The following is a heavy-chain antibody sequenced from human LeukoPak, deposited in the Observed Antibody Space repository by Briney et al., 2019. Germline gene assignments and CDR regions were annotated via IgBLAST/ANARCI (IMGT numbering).Heavy chain of an antibody. Sequence: PGGSLTLPCPASGFTFSSYWMSWVRQAPGKGLEWVANIKQDESEKYYVDSVKGRFTISRDNAKNSLYLQMNSLRAEDTAVYYCARDKIEGPTKLDYWGQGILVTVSS. CDR1: GFTFSSYW. V-gene: IGHV3-7*01. CDR3: ARDKIEGPTKLDY. CDR2: IKQDESEK. J-gene: IGHJ4*02. D-gene: IGHD1-1*01.